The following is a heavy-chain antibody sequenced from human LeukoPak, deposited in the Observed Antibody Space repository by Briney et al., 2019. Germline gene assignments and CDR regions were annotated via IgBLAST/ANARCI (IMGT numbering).Heavy chain of an antibody. J-gene: IGHJ4*02. D-gene: IGHD3-10*01. CDR1: EFSLGDYW. Sequence: GGSLRLACAASEFSLGDYWMHWVRQPPGKGLVWVSRVNSDGTTTSYADSVKGRFTISRDNAKNTLYLQMNSLRAEDTAVYYCAKAITMVRGVIIGADYWGQGTLVTVSS. CDR3: AKAITMVRGVIIGADY. V-gene: IGHV3-74*01. CDR2: VNSDGTTT.